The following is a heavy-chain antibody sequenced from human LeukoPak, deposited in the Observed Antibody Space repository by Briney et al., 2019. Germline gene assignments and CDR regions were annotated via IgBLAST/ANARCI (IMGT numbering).Heavy chain of an antibody. D-gene: IGHD3-10*01. Sequence: GGSLRLSCAASGFTVSSNYMSWVRQAPGKGLEWVSVIYSGGSTYYADSVKGRFTISRDNSKNTLYLQMNSLRAEDTAVYYCATDVTMVRGVLDYWGRGTLVTVSS. CDR1: GFTVSSNY. CDR3: ATDVTMVRGVLDY. V-gene: IGHV3-66*01. CDR2: IYSGGST. J-gene: IGHJ4*02.